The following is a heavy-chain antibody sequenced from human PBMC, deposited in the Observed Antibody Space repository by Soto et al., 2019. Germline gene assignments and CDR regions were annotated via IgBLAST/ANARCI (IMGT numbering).Heavy chain of an antibody. CDR2: VNEHGTDS. CDR3: ARVAVVTRGIDY. CDR1: GFTFSDSW. Sequence: EVQLVESGGGLVQPGGSLRLSCVASGFTFSDSWMHWVRQAPGKGLVWVSRVNEHGTDSNYADSVKGRFTISRDNAKNTVSLQMNGLRAEDTAVYYCARVAVVTRGIDYWGQGTLVTVSS. D-gene: IGHD6-19*01. J-gene: IGHJ4*02. V-gene: IGHV3-74*01.